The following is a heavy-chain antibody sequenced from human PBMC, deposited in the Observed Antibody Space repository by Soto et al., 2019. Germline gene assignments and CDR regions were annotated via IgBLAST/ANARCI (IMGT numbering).Heavy chain of an antibody. Sequence: ETLFLTCTVSGGSISSYDWSWIRQPPGKGLEWIGYIYYSGSTNYNPSLKSRVTISVDTSKNQFSLKLSSVTAADTAVYYRARGSWFDPWGQGTLVTSPQ. V-gene: IGHV4-59*01. J-gene: IGHJ5*02. CDR3: ARGSWFDP. CDR1: GGSISSYD. CDR2: IYYSGST.